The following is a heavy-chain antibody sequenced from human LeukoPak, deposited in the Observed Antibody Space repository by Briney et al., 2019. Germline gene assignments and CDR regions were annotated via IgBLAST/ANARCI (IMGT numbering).Heavy chain of an antibody. CDR2: IYYSGGT. CDR3: ARHSSSWYFYFDY. J-gene: IGHJ4*02. Sequence: NASETLSLTCTVSGGSISSFYWSWIRQPPGKGLEWIGYIYYSGGTNYNPSLKSRVTISVDTSKNQFSLKLSSVTAADTAVYYCARHSSSWYFYFDYWGQGTLVTVSS. V-gene: IGHV4-59*08. D-gene: IGHD6-13*01. CDR1: GGSISSFY.